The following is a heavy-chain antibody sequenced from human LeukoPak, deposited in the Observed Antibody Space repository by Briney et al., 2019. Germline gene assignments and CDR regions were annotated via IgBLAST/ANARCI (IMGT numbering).Heavy chain of an antibody. CDR2: INTDGSST. CDR3: ARARGSGWCFDY. J-gene: IGHJ4*02. CDR1: GFTFSNYW. D-gene: IGHD6-19*01. V-gene: IGHV3-74*01. Sequence: GGSLRLSCAASGFTFSNYWMHWVRQAPGKGLVWVSRINTDGSSTNYADSVKGRFTISRDNAKNSLYLQMNSLRAEDTAVYYCARARGSGWCFDYWGQGTLVTVSS.